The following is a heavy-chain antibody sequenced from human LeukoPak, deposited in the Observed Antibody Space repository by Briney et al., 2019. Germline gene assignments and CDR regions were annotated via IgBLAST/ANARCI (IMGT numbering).Heavy chain of an antibody. CDR1: GFTFSSYG. CDR3: AKGLISSATYFSYFDY. V-gene: IGHV3-23*01. D-gene: IGHD1-26*01. CDR2: ISAGGDLT. Sequence: GGSLRLSCAASGFTFSSYGMSWVRQAPGRGLEWVSAISAGGDLTNYADSVKGRFTISRDSSKNMLYVQMNSLRAEDTAVYYCAKGLISSATYFSYFDYWGQGTLVTVSS. J-gene: IGHJ4*02.